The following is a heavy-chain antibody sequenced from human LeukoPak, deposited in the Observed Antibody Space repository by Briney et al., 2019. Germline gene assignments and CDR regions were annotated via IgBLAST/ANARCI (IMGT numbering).Heavy chain of an antibody. Sequence: SETLSLTCTVSGGSISSYYWSWIRQPPGKGLEWIGYIYYSGSTNYNPSLKSRVTISVDTSKNQFSLKLSSVTAADTAAYYCAREGAKNDYGDPLYFQHWGQGTLVTVSS. CDR1: GGSISSYY. V-gene: IGHV4-59*01. CDR3: AREGAKNDYGDPLYFQH. CDR2: IYYSGST. D-gene: IGHD4-17*01. J-gene: IGHJ1*01.